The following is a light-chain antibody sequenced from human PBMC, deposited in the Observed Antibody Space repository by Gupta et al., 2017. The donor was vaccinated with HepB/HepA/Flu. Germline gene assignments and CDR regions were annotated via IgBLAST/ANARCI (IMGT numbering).Light chain of an antibody. J-gene: IGLJ2*01. CDR1: GSDIGAYDF. V-gene: IGLV2-14*03. CDR2: DVY. CDR3: SYHTTRHTLV. Sequence: QSVLTQPASVSGSPGQSITISCTGTGSDIGAYDFVSWYQQHPGKAPKLLIYDVYNQPSGVSDRFAGSKSGNTASLNISGLQADDESDYYCSYHTTRHTLVFGGGTKLTVL.